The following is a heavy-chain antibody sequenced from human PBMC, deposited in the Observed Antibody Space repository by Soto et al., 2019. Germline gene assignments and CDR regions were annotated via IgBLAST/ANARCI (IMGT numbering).Heavy chain of an antibody. D-gene: IGHD6-19*01. V-gene: IGHV5-51*01. CDR1: GYTFTSYW. CDR2: IYPGDSDT. CDR3: ARQDGSALYYFDY. J-gene: IGHJ4*02. Sequence: PGESLEISCKGPGYTFTSYWIAWVRQMPGKGLEWMGIIYPGDSDTRYSPSFQGQVSISADKSISTAYLQWSSLKASDTAMYYCARQDGSALYYFDYWGQGTLVTVSS.